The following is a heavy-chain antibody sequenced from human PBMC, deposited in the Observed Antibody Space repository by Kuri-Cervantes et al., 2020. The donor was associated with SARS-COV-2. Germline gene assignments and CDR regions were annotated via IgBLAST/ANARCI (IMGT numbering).Heavy chain of an antibody. CDR1: GYTFTSYA. CDR3: ARPLGGIAVLAFDI. CDR2: ISANSGNT. V-gene: IGHV1-18*01. J-gene: IGHJ3*02. Sequence: ASVKVSCKASGYTFTSYAMNWVRQAPGQGLEWMGWISANSGNTNYAQKLQGRVTLTTDTSTSTAYMELRSLRSDDTAVYYCARPLGGIAVLAFDIWGQGTMVTVSS. D-gene: IGHD6-19*01.